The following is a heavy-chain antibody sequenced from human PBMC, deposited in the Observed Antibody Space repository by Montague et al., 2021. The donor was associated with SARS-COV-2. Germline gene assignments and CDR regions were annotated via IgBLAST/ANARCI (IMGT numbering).Heavy chain of an antibody. Sequence: ETLSLTCAVYGGSFSGYYWSWIRQPPGKGLEWIGEINRSGSTNYNPSLKSRVTISVDTSKNQFSLKLSSVTAADTAVYYCTREGYQVLWSDYYYYGMDVWGQGTTVTVSS. CDR3: TREGYQVLWSDYYYYGMDV. J-gene: IGHJ6*02. CDR2: INRSGST. V-gene: IGHV4-34*01. D-gene: IGHD2-2*01. CDR1: GGSFSGYY.